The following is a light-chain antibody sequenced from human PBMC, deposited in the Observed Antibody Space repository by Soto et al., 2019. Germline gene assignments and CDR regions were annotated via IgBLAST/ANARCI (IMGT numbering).Light chain of an antibody. CDR1: GSDVGGYDY. Sequence: QSVLTQPASVSGSPGQSITISCTGTGSDVGGYDYVSWYQHHPGKAPKVMIYEVTNRPSGVSNRFSGSKSGNTASLTISGLLAEDEADYYCSSYTSSSTDVFRTGTKVTVL. J-gene: IGLJ1*01. CDR3: SSYTSSSTDV. CDR2: EVT. V-gene: IGLV2-14*01.